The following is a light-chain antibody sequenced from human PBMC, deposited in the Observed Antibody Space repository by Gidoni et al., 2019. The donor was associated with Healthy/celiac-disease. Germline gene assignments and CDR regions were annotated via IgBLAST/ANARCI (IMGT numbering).Light chain of an antibody. Sequence: QSVLTQPPSASGTPGQRVTISCSGSSSNIGSNYVYWYQQLPGTAPKLLIYRNQQRPSGVPDRFSGSKSGTSASLAISGLRSEDEADYYCAAWDDSLSGLVVFGGGTKLTVL. J-gene: IGLJ2*01. CDR1: SSNIGSNY. CDR2: RNQ. CDR3: AAWDDSLSGLVV. V-gene: IGLV1-47*01.